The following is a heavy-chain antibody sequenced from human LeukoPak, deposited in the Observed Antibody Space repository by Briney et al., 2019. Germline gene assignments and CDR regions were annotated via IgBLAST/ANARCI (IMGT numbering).Heavy chain of an antibody. D-gene: IGHD3-9*01. CDR2: ISWNSGSI. V-gene: IGHV3-9*01. J-gene: IGHJ4*02. CDR1: GFTFDDYA. Sequence: PGGSLRLSCAASGFTFDDYAMHWVRQAPGKGLEWVSGISWNSGSIGYADSVKGRFTISRDNTKNSLYLQMNSLRAEDTALYYCAKDNGDILTGYFLGHFDYWGQGTLVTVSS. CDR3: AKDNGDILTGYFLGHFDY.